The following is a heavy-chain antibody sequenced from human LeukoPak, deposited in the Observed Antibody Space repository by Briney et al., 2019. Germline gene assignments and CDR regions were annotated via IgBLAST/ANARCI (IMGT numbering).Heavy chain of an antibody. CDR1: GFNFNNYD. CDR2: ISYDGRNT. D-gene: IGHD7-27*01. CDR3: AKGKLGTPALGAPSDY. V-gene: IGHV3-30*18. Sequence: PGGSLRLSCVASGFNFNNYDLHWVRQAPGKGPEWVALISYDGRNTYYSDSVKGRFTFSRDNSKNTLYLQMNSLRAEDTAVYYCAKGKLGTPALGAPSDYWGQGTLVTVSS. J-gene: IGHJ4*02.